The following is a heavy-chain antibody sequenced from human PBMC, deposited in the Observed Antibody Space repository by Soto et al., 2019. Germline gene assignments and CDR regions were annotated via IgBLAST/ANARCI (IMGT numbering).Heavy chain of an antibody. CDR1: GFSFSDAW. V-gene: IGHV3-15*07. Sequence: EVQLVESGGGLVKPGESLGLSCAASGFSFSDAWMNWVRQAPGKGLEWVGRIKSKTDGGTTDYAAPVNGRFSISRDDSKNTLYLQMSRLKTDDTAVYYCTIGRLSGHYTDYWGRGTLVNVP. D-gene: IGHD5-12*01. CDR3: TIGRLSGHYTDY. CDR2: IKSKTDGGTT. J-gene: IGHJ4*02.